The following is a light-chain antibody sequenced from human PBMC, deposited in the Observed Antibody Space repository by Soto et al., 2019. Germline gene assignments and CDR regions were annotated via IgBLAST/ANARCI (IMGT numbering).Light chain of an antibody. V-gene: IGKV1-5*03. Sequence: DIQVTQSPSSLSASVGDRVTISCRASQSISGYLNWYQQKPGKAPNLLIYKASSLKSGVPSRFSGSGSGTEFTPTISSLQPDDFATYYCQQYNSYPWTFGQGTKVDIK. CDR2: KAS. CDR3: QQYNSYPWT. J-gene: IGKJ1*01. CDR1: QSISGY.